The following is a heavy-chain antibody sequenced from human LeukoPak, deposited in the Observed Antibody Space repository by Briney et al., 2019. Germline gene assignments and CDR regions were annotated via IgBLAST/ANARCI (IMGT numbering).Heavy chain of an antibody. CDR1: GGTFSSYA. J-gene: IGHJ4*02. Sequence: SVKVSCKASGGTFSSYAISWVRQAPGQGLEWMGRVIPILGIANYAQKFQGRVTITADKSTSTAYMELSSLRSEDTAVYYCARVGGGYGYWGQGTLVTVSS. CDR2: VIPILGIA. V-gene: IGHV1-69*04. CDR3: ARVGGGYGY. D-gene: IGHD5-12*01.